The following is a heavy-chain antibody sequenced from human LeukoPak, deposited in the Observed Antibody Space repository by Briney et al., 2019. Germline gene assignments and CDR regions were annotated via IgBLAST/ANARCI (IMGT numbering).Heavy chain of an antibody. CDR2: IDKHGSEK. Sequence: GGSLRLSCAVSGFTFSDYWMRWVRQAPGKGLEWVASIDKHGSEKRYVDSVKGRFTISRDNAKNSVYLQMTSLGAEDTAVYYCATYTKYLGAPGTDYWGQGTLVTVSS. V-gene: IGHV3-7*01. CDR3: ATYTKYLGAPGTDY. D-gene: IGHD6-13*01. J-gene: IGHJ4*02. CDR1: GFTFSDYW.